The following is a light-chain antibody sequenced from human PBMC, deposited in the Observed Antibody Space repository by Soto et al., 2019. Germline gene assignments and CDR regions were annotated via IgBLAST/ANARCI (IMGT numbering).Light chain of an antibody. Sequence: DIQMTQSPSSVSVSVGDRLTITCRASQDISPWLAWYQQKPGQAPKLLVYTTSTLQSGVPSRFSGSGSGTDFSLTISSLQHEDFEVYHCQQYGDSPHTLGGGTKVDIK. V-gene: IGKV1D-12*01. CDR1: QDISPW. J-gene: IGKJ4*01. CDR3: QQYGDSPHT. CDR2: TTS.